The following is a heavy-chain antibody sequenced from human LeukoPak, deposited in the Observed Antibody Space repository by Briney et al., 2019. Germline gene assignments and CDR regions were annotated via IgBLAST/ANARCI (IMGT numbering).Heavy chain of an antibody. V-gene: IGHV4-39*02. CDR1: GVSISSSNSY. CDR2: IYYSGNT. CDR3: AREDGSGSYSY. J-gene: IGHJ4*02. D-gene: IGHD3-10*01. Sequence: PSETLSLTCTVSGVSISSSNSYWGWIRQPPGKGLEWIGSIYYSGNTYYNASLKSQVSISIDTSKNQFSLKLSSVTAADTAVYYCAREDGSGSYSYWGQGTLVTVSS.